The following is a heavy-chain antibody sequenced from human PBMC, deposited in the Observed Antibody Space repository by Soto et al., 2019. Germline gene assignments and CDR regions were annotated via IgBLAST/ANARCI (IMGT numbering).Heavy chain of an antibody. D-gene: IGHD2-2*01. V-gene: IGHV4-39*01. CDR1: GGSISSSSYY. J-gene: IGHJ6*02. Sequence: SETLSLTCTVSGGSISSSSYYWGWIRQPPGKGLEWIGSIYYSGSTYFNPSLKSRVTISVDTSKNQFSLKLSSVTAADTAVYYCARDIVVVPAGYYYYYGMDVWGQGTTVTVSS. CDR2: IYYSGST. CDR3: ARDIVVVPAGYYYYYGMDV.